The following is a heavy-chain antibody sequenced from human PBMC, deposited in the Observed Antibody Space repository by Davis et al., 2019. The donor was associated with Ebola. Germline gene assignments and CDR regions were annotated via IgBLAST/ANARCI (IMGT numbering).Heavy chain of an antibody. J-gene: IGHJ5*02. CDR1: GFTFSDYY. CDR2: ISSGGSFT. CDR3: ARTDKNGWFDP. V-gene: IGHV3-11*06. Sequence: PGGSLRLSCAASGFTFSDYYMTWIRQSPGKGLEWVASISSGGSFTNYADSVKDRFTISRDNAENSLFLQMSSLRADDTAVYYCARTDKNGWFDPWGQGSLVTVSS.